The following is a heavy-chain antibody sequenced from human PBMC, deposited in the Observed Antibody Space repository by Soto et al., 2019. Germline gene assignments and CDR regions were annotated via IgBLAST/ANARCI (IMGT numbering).Heavy chain of an antibody. J-gene: IGHJ5*02. Sequence: SETLSLTCTVSGDSIRSRYFGGWIRQTPGXGLEWIASIFHSGSTDYNPSLKSRVTMSVDASKDQFSLKLSSVTAADTAVYFCARVAFCTGITCSADNWFDPWGQGTLVTVSS. D-gene: IGHD2-8*02. CDR3: ARVAFCTGITCSADNWFDP. V-gene: IGHV4-38-2*02. CDR2: IFHSGST. CDR1: GDSIRSRYF.